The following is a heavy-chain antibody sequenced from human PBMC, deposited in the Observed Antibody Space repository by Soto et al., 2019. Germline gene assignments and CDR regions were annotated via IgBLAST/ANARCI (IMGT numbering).Heavy chain of an antibody. CDR2: IWYDGSDK. V-gene: IGHV3-33*01. CDR3: ARGGPNGSHFDY. CDR1: GFTFRNYG. Sequence: VQLVESGGGVVQPGKSVRLSCAASGFTFRNYGMHWVRQAPGKGLEWVAVIWYDGSDKYYVDSVKGRFTISRDNSKNTLYLRMNSLRAKDTAVYYCARGGPNGSHFDYWGQGTLVTVSS. J-gene: IGHJ4*02. D-gene: IGHD1-1*01.